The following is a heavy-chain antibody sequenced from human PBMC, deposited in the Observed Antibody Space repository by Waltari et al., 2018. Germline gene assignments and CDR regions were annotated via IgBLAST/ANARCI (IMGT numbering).Heavy chain of an antibody. CDR3: ARTYGGGY. Sequence: EVQLVESGGGLVQPGGSLRLSCIVSGLTLHNCWMSWVRPAPGKGLEWVANIKEDGTEKHYVDSVKGRFTISRDNAKNSLFLQMNNLRVEDTAVYYCARTYGGGYWGQGTLVTVSS. CDR2: IKEDGTEK. D-gene: IGHD4-17*01. CDR1: GLTLHNCW. V-gene: IGHV3-7*01. J-gene: IGHJ4*02.